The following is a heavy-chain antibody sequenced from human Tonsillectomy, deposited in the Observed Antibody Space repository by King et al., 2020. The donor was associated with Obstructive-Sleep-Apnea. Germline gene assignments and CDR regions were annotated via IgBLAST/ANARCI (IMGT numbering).Heavy chain of an antibody. CDR1: GGSISSYD. CDR2: IYYSGNT. CDR3: ARGKWGLQLLPFDY. V-gene: IGHV4-59*08. Sequence: VQLQESGPGLVKPSETLSLTCTVSGGSISSYDWSWIRQPPGKGLAWIGYIYYSGNTNYNPSLKSRVTISVDKSKNQFSLKLSSVTAADTAVYYCARGKWGLQLLPFDYWGQGTLVTVSS. D-gene: IGHD1-1*01. J-gene: IGHJ4*02.